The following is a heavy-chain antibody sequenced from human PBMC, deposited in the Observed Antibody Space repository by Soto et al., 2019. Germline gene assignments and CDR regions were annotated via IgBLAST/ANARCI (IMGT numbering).Heavy chain of an antibody. CDR1: GFTFTSYA. J-gene: IGHJ4*02. V-gene: IGHV3-23*01. D-gene: IGHD1-26*01. Sequence: PGGSLRLSCAASGFTFTSYAMIWVRLTPGKGLEWVSAISGSGSNTFYADSVRGRFTISRDNSKNTVFLQMNNLRAEDTAVYFCARDRATFDYRGQGTRVTVSS. CDR3: ARDRATFDY. CDR2: ISGSGSNT.